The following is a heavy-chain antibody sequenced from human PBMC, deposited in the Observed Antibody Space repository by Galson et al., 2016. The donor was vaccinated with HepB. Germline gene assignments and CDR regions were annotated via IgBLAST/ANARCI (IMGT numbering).Heavy chain of an antibody. Sequence: ETLSLTCTVSGGSISSYYWSWIRQSPGKGLEWIGYIYYSGSTNYNPSLKSRVTISVDTSKNQFSLKLNSVTAADTAVYYCAGHSNYDFWSGSNFDYWGQGTLVTVSS. CDR3: AGHSNYDFWSGSNFDY. CDR2: IYYSGST. CDR1: GGSISSYY. D-gene: IGHD3-3*01. V-gene: IGHV4-59*01. J-gene: IGHJ4*02.